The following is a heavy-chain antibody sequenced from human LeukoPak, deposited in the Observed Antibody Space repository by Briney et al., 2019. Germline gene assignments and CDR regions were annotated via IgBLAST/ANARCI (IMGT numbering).Heavy chain of an antibody. CDR1: GFTFSSYA. J-gene: IGHJ3*02. Sequence: PGGSLRLSCAASGFTFSSYAMSWVRQAPGKGLEWVSAISGSDGSTYYADSVKGRFTISRDNSKNTLDLQMNSLRAEDTALYYCARGWNTTPRSGFDIWGLGTMVTVSS. V-gene: IGHV3-23*01. CDR2: ISGSDGST. CDR3: ARGWNTTPRSGFDI. D-gene: IGHD1/OR15-1a*01.